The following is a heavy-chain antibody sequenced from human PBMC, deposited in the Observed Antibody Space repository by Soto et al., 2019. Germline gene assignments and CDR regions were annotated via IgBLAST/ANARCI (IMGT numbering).Heavy chain of an antibody. Sequence: QVQLVESGGGVVQPGRSLRLSCVASGFTFSIFDMHWVSQAPGKGLEWVTLISSDDRNIYYADSVQGRFTVYSDDSRNTLYLQMNSLRPEDMAVYYCAKGLNGELNDWGEGTMVTVSS. CDR1: GFTFSIFD. V-gene: IGHV3-30*18. CDR3: AKGLNGELND. J-gene: IGHJ3*01. CDR2: ISSDDRNI. D-gene: IGHD1-1*01.